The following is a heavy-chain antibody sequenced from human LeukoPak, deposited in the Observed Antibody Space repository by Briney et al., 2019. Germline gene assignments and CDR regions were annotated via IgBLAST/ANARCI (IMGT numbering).Heavy chain of an antibody. V-gene: IGHV1-69*01. CDR2: IIPIFGTA. Sequence: SVKVSCKASGGTFSSYAISWVRQAPGQGLEWMGGIIPIFGTANYAQKFQGRVTITADESTSTAYMELSSLRSEDTAVYYCARGATMVRFLERLLFDYWGQGTLVTVSS. D-gene: IGHD3-3*01. J-gene: IGHJ4*02. CDR3: ARGATMVRFLERLLFDY. CDR1: GGTFSSYA.